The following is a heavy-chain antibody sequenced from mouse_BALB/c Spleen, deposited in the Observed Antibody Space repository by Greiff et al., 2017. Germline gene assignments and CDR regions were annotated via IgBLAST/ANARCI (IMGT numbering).Heavy chain of an antibody. V-gene: IGHV5-6-5*01. D-gene: IGHD1-1*01. J-gene: IGHJ4*01. CDR1: GFTFSSYA. CDR3: ARKPTTVVATRAMDY. Sequence: EVKVEESGGGLVKPGGSLKLSCAASGFTFSSYAMSWVRQTPEKRLEWVASISSGGSTYYPERVKGRFTISRDNARNILYLQMSSLRSEDTAMYYCARKPTTVVATRAMDYWGQGTSVTVSA. CDR2: ISSGGST.